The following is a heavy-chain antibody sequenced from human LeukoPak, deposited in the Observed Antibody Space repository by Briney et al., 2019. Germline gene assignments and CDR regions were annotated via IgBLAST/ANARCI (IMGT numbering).Heavy chain of an antibody. CDR3: ARARRQLVPYFDS. D-gene: IGHD6-6*01. V-gene: IGHV1-2*02. CDR1: GYTFTDYY. J-gene: IGHJ4*02. Sequence: ASVKDSSEASGYTFTDYYIHWGRQAPGQGLEWMGWINPNSGGTNFAQKFQGRVAMTRDTSISTAYLELGSLRSDDTAVYFCARARRQLVPYFDSWGQGTLVTVSS. CDR2: INPNSGGT.